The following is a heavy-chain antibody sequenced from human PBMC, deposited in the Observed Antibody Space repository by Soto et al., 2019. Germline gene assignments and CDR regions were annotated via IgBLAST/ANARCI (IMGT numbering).Heavy chain of an antibody. CDR3: AREDFSAHYFDY. Sequence: GGSLRLSCAASGFTFRNSPIHWVRQAPGKGLEWVAVMSYDGSREYYADSVKGRFTISRDNSKNTLYLQMNSLKVEDTALYYCAREDFSAHYFDYWGQGTLVTVSS. V-gene: IGHV3-30-3*01. D-gene: IGHD3-3*02. J-gene: IGHJ4*02. CDR1: GFTFRNSP. CDR2: MSYDGSRE.